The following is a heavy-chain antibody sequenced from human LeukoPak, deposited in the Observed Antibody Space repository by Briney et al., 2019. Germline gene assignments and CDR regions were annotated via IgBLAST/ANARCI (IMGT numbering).Heavy chain of an antibody. CDR1: GFTFSSYP. J-gene: IGHJ4*02. Sequence: GGSLTLSCAPSGFTFSSYPMLWLPLAPGKARECFSSISYSGHSTYYADSVKGLYTISRDNAKNTLYLQMNSLRAEDTAVYSYAKRPGDYGGTCFDYSGQRTLVTVPS. CDR3: AKRPGDYGGTCFDY. V-gene: IGHV3-23*01. CDR2: ISYSGHST. D-gene: IGHD4-23*01.